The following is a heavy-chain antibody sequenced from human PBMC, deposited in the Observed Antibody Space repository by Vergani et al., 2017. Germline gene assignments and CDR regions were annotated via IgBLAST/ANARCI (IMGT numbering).Heavy chain of an antibody. Sequence: EVQLVESGGGLVQPGGSLRLSCSASGFTFSSYAMHWVRQAPGKGLEYVSAISSSGGSTYYADSVKGRFTISRDNTKNTLYLQMSSLRAEDTAVYYCVKVPSAGPGAFDIWGQGTMVTVSS. D-gene: IGHD6-19*01. CDR3: VKVPSAGPGAFDI. CDR1: GFTFSSYA. V-gene: IGHV3-64D*06. CDR2: ISSSGGST. J-gene: IGHJ3*02.